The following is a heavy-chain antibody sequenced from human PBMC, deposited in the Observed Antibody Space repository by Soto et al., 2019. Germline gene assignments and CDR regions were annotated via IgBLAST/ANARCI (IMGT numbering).Heavy chain of an antibody. CDR3: TRSYHSYYFDY. V-gene: IGHV3-15*07. CDR1: GFSFSNAW. Sequence: PWGSLRLSCAASGFSFSNAWMNWVRQAPGKGLEWVGRIKSKSDGGTTVYAAPVKGRFTISRDDSKDTLFLQMNSLKTEDTAVYYCTRSYHSYYFDYWGRGTLVTVSS. CDR2: IKSKSDGGTT. D-gene: IGHD3-16*02. J-gene: IGHJ4*02.